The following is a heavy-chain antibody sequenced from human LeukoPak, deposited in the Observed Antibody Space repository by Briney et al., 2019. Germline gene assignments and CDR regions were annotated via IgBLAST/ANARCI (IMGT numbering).Heavy chain of an antibody. Sequence: SETLSLTCTVSGGSISSYYWSWIRQPPGKGLEWIGYIYYSGSTNYTPTLKSRVTISVDTSKNQFSLKLSSVTAADTAVYYCARRSLSLPGAFDIWGQGTMVTVSS. V-gene: IGHV4-59*08. J-gene: IGHJ3*02. CDR2: IYYSGST. D-gene: IGHD1-26*01. CDR3: ARRSLSLPGAFDI. CDR1: GGSISSYY.